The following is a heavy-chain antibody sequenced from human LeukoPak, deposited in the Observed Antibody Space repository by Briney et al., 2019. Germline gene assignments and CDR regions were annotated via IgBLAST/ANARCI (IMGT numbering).Heavy chain of an antibody. CDR2: FDPEDGET. CDR3: ATVFPYRPSLITGTTGGHWFDP. CDR1: GYTLTELS. J-gene: IGHJ5*02. D-gene: IGHD1-20*01. Sequence: AAAVKVSCKVSGYTLTELSMHWVRQAPGKGLEWMGGFDPEDGETIYAQKFQGRVTMTEDTSTDTAYMELSSLRSEDTAVYYCATVFPYRPSLITGTTGGHWFDPWGQGTLVTVSS. V-gene: IGHV1-24*01.